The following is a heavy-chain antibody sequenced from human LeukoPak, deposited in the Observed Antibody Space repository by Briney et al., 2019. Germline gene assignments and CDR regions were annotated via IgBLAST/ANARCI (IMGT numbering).Heavy chain of an antibody. CDR2: IIPIFGTA. CDR3: ATDGSDCSGGSCYSYGMDV. J-gene: IGHJ6*04. D-gene: IGHD2-15*01. CDR1: GGTFSSYA. Sequence: ASVKVSCKASGGTFSSYAISWVRQAPGQGLEWMGGIIPIFGTANYAQKFQGRVTITADESTSTAYMELSSLRSEDTAVYYCATDGSDCSGGSCYSYGMDVWGKGTTVTVSS. V-gene: IGHV1-69*13.